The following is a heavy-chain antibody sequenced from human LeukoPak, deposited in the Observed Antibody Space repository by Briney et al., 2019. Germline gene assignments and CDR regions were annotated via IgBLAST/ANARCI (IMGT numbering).Heavy chain of an antibody. CDR2: IYYSGST. Sequence: SETLSLTCTVSGGSISSYYWSWIRQPPGKGLEWIGYIYYSGSTNYNPSLKSRVTISVDPSKNQFSLKLSSVTAADTAVYYCARDLLHRGYAFDIWGQGSMVTVSS. J-gene: IGHJ3*02. CDR1: GGSISSYY. CDR3: ARDLLHRGYAFDI. D-gene: IGHD5-12*01. V-gene: IGHV4-59*12.